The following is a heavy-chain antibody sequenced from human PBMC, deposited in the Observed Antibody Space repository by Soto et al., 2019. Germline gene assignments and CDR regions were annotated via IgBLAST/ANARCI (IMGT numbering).Heavy chain of an antibody. J-gene: IGHJ4*02. CDR1: GFSFASFA. D-gene: IGHD3-3*01. CDR3: AKWSYLDY. CDR2: ISGSDGKT. Sequence: GGSRRLAGTTSGFSFASFAMTWVRQAPGKGLEWVATISGSDGKTYYADCAKGRFSISRDTSRNTLYLQMNSLRADDTAIYYCAKWSYLDYWGQGTRVTAPQ. V-gene: IGHV3-23*01.